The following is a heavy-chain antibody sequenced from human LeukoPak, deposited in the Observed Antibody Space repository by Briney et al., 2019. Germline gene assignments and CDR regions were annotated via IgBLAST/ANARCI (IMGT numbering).Heavy chain of an antibody. D-gene: IGHD3-10*01. V-gene: IGHV4-39*07. CDR1: GGSMSSSSYS. CDR3: AKSNGYGLVDI. J-gene: IGHJ3*02. Sequence: PPETLSPTCTVSGGSMSSSSYSWGWLRQPPGRGLEGIAIIYYSGTTYYNPSLKSRFTRSVDTSKNQFSLELCSVTAAAPAAYYCAKSNGYGLVDIWGQGTMVTVSS. CDR2: IYYSGTT.